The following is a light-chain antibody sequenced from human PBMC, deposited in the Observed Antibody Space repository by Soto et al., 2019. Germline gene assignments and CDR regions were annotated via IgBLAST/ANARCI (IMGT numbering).Light chain of an antibody. J-gene: IGLJ1*01. CDR3: GSWDSSLTYV. CDR2: DNN. V-gene: IGLV1-51*01. CDR1: SSNIGNNF. Sequence: QSVLTQPPSVSAAPGQKVTISCSGSSSNIGNNFVTWYQQLPGTAPKLLIYDNNKRPSGIPDRFSGSQSGTSATLGITGLQTGDEAVYYCGSWDSSLTYVFGTGNKLTVL.